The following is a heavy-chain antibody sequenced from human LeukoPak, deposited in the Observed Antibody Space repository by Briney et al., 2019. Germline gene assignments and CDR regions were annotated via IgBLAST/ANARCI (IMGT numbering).Heavy chain of an antibody. CDR1: GGTFSSYA. CDR3: ARDAHGDYGTDY. Sequence: SVKVSCKASGGTFSSYAFSWVRQAPGQGLEWMGGIIPIFGTANYAQKFQGRVTITTDESTSTAYMELSSLRSEDTAVYYCARDAHGDYGTDYWGQGTLVTVSS. D-gene: IGHD4-17*01. J-gene: IGHJ4*02. V-gene: IGHV1-69*05. CDR2: IIPIFGTA.